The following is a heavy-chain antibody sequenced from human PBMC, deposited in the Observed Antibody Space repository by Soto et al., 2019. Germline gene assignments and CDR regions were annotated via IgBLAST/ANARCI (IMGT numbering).Heavy chain of an antibody. D-gene: IGHD2-21*01. V-gene: IGHV6-1*01. Sequence: PSQTLSLTCAISGDSVSSNSAAWNWIRQSPSRGLEWLGRTYYRSKWYNDYAVSVKSRITINPDTSKNQFSLKLSAVTAADTAVYYCARARRDGYNGDDFDYWGQGTLVTVSS. J-gene: IGHJ4*02. CDR2: TYYRSKWYN. CDR3: ARARRDGYNGDDFDY. CDR1: GDSVSSNSAA.